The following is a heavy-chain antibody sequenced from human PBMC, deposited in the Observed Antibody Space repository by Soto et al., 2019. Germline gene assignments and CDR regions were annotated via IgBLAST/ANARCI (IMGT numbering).Heavy chain of an antibody. CDR3: ARDRRSNYYYYYGMDV. CDR1: GGSISSGGYY. Sequence: SETLSLTCTVSGGSISSGGYYWSWIRQHPGKGLEWIGYIYYSGSTYYNPSLKSRVTISVDTSKNQFSLKLSSVTAADTAVYYCARDRRSNYYYYYGMDVWGQGTTVTVSS. J-gene: IGHJ6*02. CDR2: IYYSGST. V-gene: IGHV4-31*03.